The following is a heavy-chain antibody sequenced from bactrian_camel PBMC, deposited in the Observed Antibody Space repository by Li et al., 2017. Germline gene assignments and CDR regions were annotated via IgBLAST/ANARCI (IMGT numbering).Heavy chain of an antibody. Sequence: VQLVESGGGSVQAGGSLTLSCAASGYTYRPSQMGWFRQAPGMEREGVAAIYTGGGSTYYSDSVKGRFTISQDNSKNTLYLQMNSLKPEDTAMYYCAARGPYCYTKLSVRDFTYWGQGTQVTVS. CDR1: GYTYRPSQ. V-gene: IGHV3S40*01. J-gene: IGHJ6*01. CDR3: AARGPYCYTKLSVRDFTY. D-gene: IGHD2*01. CDR2: IYTGGGST.